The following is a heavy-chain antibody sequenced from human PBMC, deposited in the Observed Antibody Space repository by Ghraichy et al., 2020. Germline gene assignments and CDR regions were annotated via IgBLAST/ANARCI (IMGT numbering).Heavy chain of an antibody. CDR1: GFSFASHT. D-gene: IGHD1-26*01. CDR3: AKDLVGLSNY. J-gene: IGHJ4*02. CDR2: INGNGGST. Sequence: GGSLRLSCGASGFSFASHTMTWVRQAPGKGLEWVSAINGNGGSTYYADSVKGRFTISRDNSNNTLYLEMNNLRAEDTALYYCAKDLVGLSNYWGQGTLVTVSS. V-gene: IGHV3-23*01.